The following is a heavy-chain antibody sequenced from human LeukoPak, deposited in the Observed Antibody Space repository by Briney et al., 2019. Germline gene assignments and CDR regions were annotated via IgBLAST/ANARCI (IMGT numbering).Heavy chain of an antibody. Sequence: SQTLSLTCTVSGGSISSGSYYWSWIRQPAGKGLEWIGRIYTSGSTKYNPSLKSRVTISVGTPKKQFSLKLSSVTAADTAVYYCARTYCGGDCRGYYYHYYMDVWGKGTTVTISS. CDR2: IYTSGST. J-gene: IGHJ6*03. CDR3: ARTYCGGDCRGYYYHYYMDV. V-gene: IGHV4-61*02. D-gene: IGHD2-21*02. CDR1: GGSISSGSYY.